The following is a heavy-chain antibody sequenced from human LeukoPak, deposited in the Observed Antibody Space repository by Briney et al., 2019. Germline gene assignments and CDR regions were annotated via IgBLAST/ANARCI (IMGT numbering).Heavy chain of an antibody. J-gene: IGHJ4*02. CDR1: GGSISSSSYY. D-gene: IGHD3-22*01. CDR2: IYYSGST. V-gene: IGHV4-39*07. CDR3: ARAILYYDSSGYIDY. Sequence: TSSETLSLTCTVSGGSISSSSYYWGWIRQPPGKGLEWIGSIYYSGSTYYNPSLKSRVTISVDTSKNQFSLKLSSVTAADTAVYYCARAILYYDSSGYIDYWGQGTLVTVSS.